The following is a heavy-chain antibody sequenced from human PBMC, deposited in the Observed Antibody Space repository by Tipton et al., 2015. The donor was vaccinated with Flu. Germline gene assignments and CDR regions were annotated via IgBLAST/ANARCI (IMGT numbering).Heavy chain of an antibody. V-gene: IGHV4-39*07. CDR1: GDSIRSSNYY. Sequence: TLSLTCGVSGDSIRSSNYYWGWIRQPPGKGLEWIGNTFHSGNTYLNPSLKSRVTMSIGTSKNQFSLKLSSVTASDTAVYYCARRDYSNYVSEPKNWFDPWGQGALVTVSS. CDR2: TFHSGNT. J-gene: IGHJ5*02. D-gene: IGHD4-11*01. CDR3: ARRDYSNYVSEPKNWFDP.